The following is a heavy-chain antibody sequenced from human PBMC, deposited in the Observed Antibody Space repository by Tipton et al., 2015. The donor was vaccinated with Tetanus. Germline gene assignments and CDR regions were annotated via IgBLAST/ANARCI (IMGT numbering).Heavy chain of an antibody. CDR2: VSYSGST. J-gene: IGHJ4*02. Sequence: QVQLAQSGPEVKPSETLSLTCTVSGASVRAGDYSWNWIRQPPGKGLEWLAYVSYSGSTNSNYFLKSRITVSQDASKNQFSLQLNSVTPEDTAVYYCARELDYAGQFGCSFDFWGQGTLVTVSS. CDR3: ARELDYAGQFGCSFDF. CDR1: GASVRAGDYS. D-gene: IGHD4-17*01. V-gene: IGHV4-61*08.